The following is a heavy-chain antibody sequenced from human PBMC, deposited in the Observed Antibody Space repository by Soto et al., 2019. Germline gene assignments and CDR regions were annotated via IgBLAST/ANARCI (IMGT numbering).Heavy chain of an antibody. CDR3: AREGRIQQLVQLR. V-gene: IGHV4-31*03. D-gene: IGHD6-13*01. CDR2: IYYSGST. CDR1: GGSISSGGYY. Sequence: ASETLSLTCTVSGGSISSGGYYWSWIRQHPGKGLEWIGYIYYSGSTYYNPSLKSRVTISVDTSKNQFSLKLSSVTAADTAVYYCAREGRIQQLVQLRWGQGTRVTVAS. J-gene: IGHJ4*02.